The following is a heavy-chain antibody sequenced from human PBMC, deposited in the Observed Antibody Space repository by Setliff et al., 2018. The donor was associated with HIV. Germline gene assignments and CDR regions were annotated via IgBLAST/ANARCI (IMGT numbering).Heavy chain of an antibody. V-gene: IGHV1-3*01. Sequence: GASVKVSCKASGYTFTTYAMHWVRQAPGQRLEWMGRINAGNGNTKYSQKFQGRVTITRDTSASTAYMDLSGLRSEDTAVYYCARDNGYYYMDVWGKGTTVTVSS. CDR2: INAGNGNT. CDR1: GYTFTTYA. J-gene: IGHJ6*03. CDR3: ARDNGYYYMDV.